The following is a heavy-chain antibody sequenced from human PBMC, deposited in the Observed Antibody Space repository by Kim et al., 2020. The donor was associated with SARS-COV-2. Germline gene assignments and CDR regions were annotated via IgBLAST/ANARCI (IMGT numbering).Heavy chain of an antibody. CDR3: AKGGSGSYDWFDP. CDR1: GFPFSNFG. Sequence: GGSLRLSCAASGFPFSNFGMHWVRQAPGVGLEWVAVIWGDGSDKYYADSVRGRFTISRDNSKNTLYLQMNNLRPEDTAQYHCAKGGSGSYDWFDPWGQGTLVIVSS. J-gene: IGHJ5*02. D-gene: IGHD2-15*01. V-gene: IGHV3-33*06. CDR2: IWGDGSDK.